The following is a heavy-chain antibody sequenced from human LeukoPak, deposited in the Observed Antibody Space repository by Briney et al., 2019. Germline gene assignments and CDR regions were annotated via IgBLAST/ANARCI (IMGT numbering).Heavy chain of an antibody. CDR2: ISSSSSTI. D-gene: IGHD6-13*01. V-gene: IGHV3-48*01. CDR1: GFTFSSYS. J-gene: IGHJ4*02. CDR3: AREEEAAAGPEFDY. Sequence: PGGSLRLSCAASGFTFSSYSMNRVRQAPGKGLEWVSYISSSSSTIYYADSVKGRFTISRDNAKNSLYLQMNSLRAEDTAVYYCAREEEAAAGPEFDYWGQGTLVTVSS.